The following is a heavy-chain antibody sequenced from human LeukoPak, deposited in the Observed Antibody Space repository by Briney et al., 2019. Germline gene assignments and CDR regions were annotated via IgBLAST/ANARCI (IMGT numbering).Heavy chain of an antibody. J-gene: IGHJ6*02. CDR3: ARGSGYSGYDFWYGDYTMDV. V-gene: IGHV3-48*03. D-gene: IGHD5-12*01. CDR2: ISSSGSTI. Sequence: GGSLRLSCAASGFTFSSYEMNWVRRAPGKGLEWVSYISSSGSTIYYADSVKGRFTIPRDNAKNSLYLQMNSLRAEDTAVYYCARGSGYSGYDFWYGDYTMDVWGQGTTVTVSS. CDR1: GFTFSSYE.